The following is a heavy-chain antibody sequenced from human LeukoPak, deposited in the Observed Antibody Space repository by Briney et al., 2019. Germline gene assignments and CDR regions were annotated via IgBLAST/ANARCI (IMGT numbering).Heavy chain of an antibody. CDR2: IHYSGST. J-gene: IGHJ4*02. CDR1: GGSISSGGYY. Sequence: SETLSLTCTVSGGSISSGGYYWSWIRQYPGKGLEWIGYIHYSGSTYYNPSLKSRVTISVDTSKNQFSLKLSSVTAADTAVYYCARSTLYDSSEGDWGQGTLVTVSS. V-gene: IGHV4-31*03. D-gene: IGHD3-22*01. CDR3: ARSTLYDSSEGD.